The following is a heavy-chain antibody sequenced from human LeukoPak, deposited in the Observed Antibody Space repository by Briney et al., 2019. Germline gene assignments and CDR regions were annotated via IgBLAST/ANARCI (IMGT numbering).Heavy chain of an antibody. CDR3: ARDGYASGSHDY. CDR2: IGQDGNAK. CDR1: RFTLTRYW. J-gene: IGHJ4*02. D-gene: IGHD3-10*01. V-gene: IGHV3-7*04. Sequence: SGGSLRLSCAPSRFTLTRYWMTWVRPAPRTGRGWVAKIGQDGNAKHYVDSVKGRFTISRDNAKTTLYLQMNSLRDEDTAVYYCARDGYASGSHDYWGQGTLVTVSS.